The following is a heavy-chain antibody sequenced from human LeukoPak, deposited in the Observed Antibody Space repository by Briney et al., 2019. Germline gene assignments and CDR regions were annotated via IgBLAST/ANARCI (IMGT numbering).Heavy chain of an antibody. Sequence: PSETLSPTCTVSGGSISSYYWSWIRQPPGKGLEWIGYIYYSGSTNYNPSLKSRVTISVDTSKNQFSLKLSSVTAADTAVYYCARGIGDYNWFDPWGQGTLVTVSS. CDR2: IYYSGST. V-gene: IGHV4-59*01. J-gene: IGHJ5*02. D-gene: IGHD2-21*02. CDR3: ARGIGDYNWFDP. CDR1: GGSISSYY.